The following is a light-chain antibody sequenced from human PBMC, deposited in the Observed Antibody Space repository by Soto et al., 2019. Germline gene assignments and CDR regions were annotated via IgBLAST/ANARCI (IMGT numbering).Light chain of an antibody. J-gene: IGKJ1*01. Sequence: DIQMTQSPSTLSASVGDRVTITCRASQTIGSWFAWYQQKPGKAPKVLIYKTSNLESGVPSRFSGSGSGTEFTLTISSLQPDDFATYYCQKYNSYSWTFGQGTKVEIK. CDR2: KTS. CDR1: QTIGSW. CDR3: QKYNSYSWT. V-gene: IGKV1-5*03.